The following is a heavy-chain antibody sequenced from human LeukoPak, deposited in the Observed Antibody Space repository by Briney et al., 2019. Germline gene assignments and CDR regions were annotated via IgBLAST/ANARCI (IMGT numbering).Heavy chain of an antibody. D-gene: IGHD6-19*01. V-gene: IGHV3-23*01. J-gene: IGHJ4*02. CDR3: AKDLSSGWYPYYFDF. CDR1: GFTFSSSG. Sequence: GGSLRLSCAASGFTFSSSGMNWVRQAPGKGLEWVSAISGSGAATFNADSVKGRFTISRDNSKNTLYLQMNSLRAEDTAVYYCAKDLSSGWYPYYFDFWGRGTLVTVSS. CDR2: ISGSGAAT.